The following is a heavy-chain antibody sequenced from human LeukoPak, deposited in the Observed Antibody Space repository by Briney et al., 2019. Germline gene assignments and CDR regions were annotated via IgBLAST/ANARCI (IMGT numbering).Heavy chain of an antibody. J-gene: IGHJ4*02. CDR2: INSDGSST. CDR3: AREQMATTNFDY. D-gene: IGHD5-24*01. Sequence: PGGSLRLSCAASGFTFSSYWMHWVRQAPGKGLVWVSRINSDGSSTSYADSVKGRFTISRNNAKNTLYLQMNSLRAEDTAVYYCAREQMATTNFDYWGQGTLVTVSS. CDR1: GFTFSSYW. V-gene: IGHV3-74*01.